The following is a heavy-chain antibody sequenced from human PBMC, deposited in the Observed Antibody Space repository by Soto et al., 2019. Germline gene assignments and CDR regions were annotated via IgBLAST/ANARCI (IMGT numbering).Heavy chain of an antibody. Sequence: ASVKVSCKASGDTFTNYGISWVRQAPGQGLEWMGWISPYNGNTRYAQKVQDRVTMTTDASTNTAYMELRSLKSDDTAIYYCAKDWMFSSSSRGQRFDPWGQGTLVTVSS. CDR1: GDTFTNYG. J-gene: IGHJ5*02. CDR3: AKDWMFSSSSRGQRFDP. D-gene: IGHD6-6*01. CDR2: ISPYNGNT. V-gene: IGHV1-18*01.